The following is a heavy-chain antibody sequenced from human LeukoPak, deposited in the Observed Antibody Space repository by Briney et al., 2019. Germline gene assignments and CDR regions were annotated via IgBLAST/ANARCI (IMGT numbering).Heavy chain of an antibody. CDR1: GFTFSSYW. J-gene: IGHJ1*01. CDR2: IKQDGSEK. D-gene: IGHD6-19*01. Sequence: WGSLRLSCAASGFTFSSYWMSWVRQAPGKGLEWVANIKQDGSEKYYVDSVKGRFTISRDNAKNSLSLRMNSLSAEDTAVYYCATGYSSGWYFYFQHWGQGSLVSVSS. CDR3: ATGYSSGWYFYFQH. V-gene: IGHV3-7*01.